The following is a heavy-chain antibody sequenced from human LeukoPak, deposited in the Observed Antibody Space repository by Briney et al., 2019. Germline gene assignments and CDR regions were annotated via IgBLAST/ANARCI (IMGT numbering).Heavy chain of an antibody. Sequence: GAPKPFCSASWFNIRYFCLDLVRPAPGEGLGGVSSITSSSNYIDYADSVKGRFTISRDNAKNSLHLQMSSLRVEDTAIYYYARVDNSGYLWDYWGQGTLVTVSS. CDR2: ITSSSNYI. CDR1: WFNIRYFC. V-gene: IGHV3-21*06. CDR3: ARVDNSGYLWDY. D-gene: IGHD3-22*01. J-gene: IGHJ4*02.